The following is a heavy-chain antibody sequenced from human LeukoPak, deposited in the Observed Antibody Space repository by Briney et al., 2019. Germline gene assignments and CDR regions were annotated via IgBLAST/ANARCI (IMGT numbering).Heavy chain of an antibody. D-gene: IGHD2-15*01. CDR1: GYTFTSSH. Sequence: ASVKVSCKASGYTFTSSHINRVRQAPGQGLEWMGWMIPHSGKTDFAQKFQGRVRFTGDNSGSTAYMEVSSLRSDDAAVYYCARGLYRYSDPNDWFDPWGQGTLVTVSS. CDR3: ARGLYRYSDPNDWFDP. V-gene: IGHV1-8*01. CDR2: MIPHSGKT. J-gene: IGHJ5*02.